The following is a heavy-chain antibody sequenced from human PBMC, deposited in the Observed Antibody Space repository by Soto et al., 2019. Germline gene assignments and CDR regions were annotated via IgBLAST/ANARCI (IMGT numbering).Heavy chain of an antibody. Sequence: GGSLRLSCEASGFIFSTYSMTWVRQAPGKGLEWVAAISPSGDSTYYADPVKGRLTISRDNSKNTVFLQMNSLSADDTALYYCVKEPDVWGQGRSVTVSS. CDR3: VKEPDV. CDR1: GFIFSTYS. CDR2: ISPSGDST. V-gene: IGHV3-23*01. J-gene: IGHJ6*02.